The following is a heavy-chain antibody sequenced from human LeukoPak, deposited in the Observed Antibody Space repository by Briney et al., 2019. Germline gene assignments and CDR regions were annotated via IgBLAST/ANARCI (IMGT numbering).Heavy chain of an antibody. D-gene: IGHD3-22*01. J-gene: IGHJ5*02. CDR2: INAGNGNT. V-gene: IGHV1-3*01. CDR1: GYSFTTYV. CDR3: ARDTGLGRYYDSTGYYDGGRWFDP. Sequence: GASVKVSCKAFGYSFTTYVMHWVRQAPGQRLEWMGWINAGNGNTKYSQKFQGRVTISRDTSASTAYMELSSLRSEDTAVYCCARDTGLGRYYDSTGYYDGGRWFDPWGQGTLVTVSS.